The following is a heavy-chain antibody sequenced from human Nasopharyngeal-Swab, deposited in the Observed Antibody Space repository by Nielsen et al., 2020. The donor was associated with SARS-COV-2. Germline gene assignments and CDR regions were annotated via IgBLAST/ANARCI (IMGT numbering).Heavy chain of an antibody. D-gene: IGHD5-24*01. CDR2: IKQDGSEK. V-gene: IGHV3-7*04. CDR1: GFTFSSYW. Sequence: LSLTCAASGFTFSSYWMSWVRQAPGKGLEWVANIKQDGSEKYYVDSVKGRFTISRDNAKNSLYLQMNSLRAEDTAVYYCARRWLQWEAFDIWGQGTMVTVSS. CDR3: ARRWLQWEAFDI. J-gene: IGHJ3*02.